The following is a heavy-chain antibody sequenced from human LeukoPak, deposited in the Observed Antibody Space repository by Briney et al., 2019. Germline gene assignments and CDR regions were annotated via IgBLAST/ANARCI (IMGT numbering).Heavy chain of an antibody. D-gene: IGHD3-10*01. CDR1: GFTFSDYW. V-gene: IGHV3-74*01. Sequence: PGGSLRLSCAASGFTFSDYWMHWVRQTPAKGLVWVSRISYDGGGTNYAESVKGRFTISRDNAKNTLYLQMNSLRVEDTAVYYCVRNMVRGVVYFDSWGQGALVTVSS. CDR2: ISYDGGGT. J-gene: IGHJ4*02. CDR3: VRNMVRGVVYFDS.